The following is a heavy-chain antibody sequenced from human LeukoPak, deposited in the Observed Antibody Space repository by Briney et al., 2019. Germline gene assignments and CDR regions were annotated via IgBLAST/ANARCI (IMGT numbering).Heavy chain of an antibody. Sequence: PSETLSLTCTVSGGSISNYYWSWIRQPAGEGLEWIGRIHTSGSTNYNPSLKSRVTLSVDMSKNQFSLKVNSVTAADTAIYYCARDQGGNYYQAFDYWGQGTLVTVSS. CDR2: IHTSGST. V-gene: IGHV4-4*07. CDR1: GGSISNYY. D-gene: IGHD1-26*01. J-gene: IGHJ4*02. CDR3: ARDQGGNYYQAFDY.